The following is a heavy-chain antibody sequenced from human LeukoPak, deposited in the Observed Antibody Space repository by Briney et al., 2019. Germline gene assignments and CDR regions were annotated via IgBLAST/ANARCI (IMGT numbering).Heavy chain of an antibody. Sequence: SETLSLTCAVSGYSISSGYYWGWIRQPPVKGREWIGSNYHSGSTYYNPSLKSRVTISVDTTKNQFSLKLSSVTAAHTAVYYGARCGSESSRNDYGGKGTLVTVSS. CDR3: ARCGSESSRNDY. CDR2: NYHSGST. J-gene: IGHJ4*02. D-gene: IGHD1-26*01. V-gene: IGHV4-38-2*01. CDR1: GYSISSGYY.